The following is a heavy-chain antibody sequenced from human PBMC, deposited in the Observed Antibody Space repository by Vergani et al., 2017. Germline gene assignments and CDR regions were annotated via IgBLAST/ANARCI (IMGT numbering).Heavy chain of an antibody. J-gene: IGHJ5*02. Sequence: QVQLVQSGAEVKKPGASVKVSCKASGYTFTSYDINWVRQATGQGLEWMGWMNPNSGNTGYAQKFQGRVTMTRNTSISTAYMELSSLRSEDTAVYYCARAPYYYDSSGYPWFDPWGQGTLVTVSS. V-gene: IGHV1-8*01. CDR2: MNPNSGNT. CDR1: GYTFTSYD. CDR3: ARAPYYYDSSGYPWFDP. D-gene: IGHD3-22*01.